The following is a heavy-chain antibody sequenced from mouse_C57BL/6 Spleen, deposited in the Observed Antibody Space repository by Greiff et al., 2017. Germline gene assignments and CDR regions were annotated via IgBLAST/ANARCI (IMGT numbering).Heavy chain of an antibody. CDR2: ISSGSSTL. CDR3: ARGNYYGSRAPFDY. J-gene: IGHJ2*01. D-gene: IGHD1-1*01. Sequence: DVKLVESGGGLVKPGGSLKLSCAASGFTFSDYGMHWVRQAPEKGLEWVAYISSGSSTLYSADTVKGRFTISRDNDKNTLFLQMTSLRSEDTAMYYCARGNYYGSRAPFDYWGQGTTRTVSS. V-gene: IGHV5-17*01. CDR1: GFTFSDYG.